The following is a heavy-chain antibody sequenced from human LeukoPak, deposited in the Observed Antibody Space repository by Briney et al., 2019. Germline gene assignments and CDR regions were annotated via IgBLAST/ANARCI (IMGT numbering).Heavy chain of an antibody. V-gene: IGHV1-8*01. CDR3: ARGDGTGYYYYYYMDV. Sequence: ASVKVSCKASGYTFTSYDINWVRQATGQGLEWMGWMNPNSGNTGYAQKFQGRVTVTRNTSISTAYMELSSLRSEDTAVYYCARGDGTGYYYYYYMDVWGKGTTVTVSS. J-gene: IGHJ6*03. CDR2: MNPNSGNT. CDR1: GYTFTSYD. D-gene: IGHD4-17*01.